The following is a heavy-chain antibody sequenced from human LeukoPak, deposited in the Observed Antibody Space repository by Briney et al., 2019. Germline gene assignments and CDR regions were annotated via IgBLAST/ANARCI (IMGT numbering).Heavy chain of an antibody. CDR3: ARGLTGTTINDAFDI. J-gene: IGHJ3*02. CDR1: GYTFTSYG. D-gene: IGHD1-7*01. V-gene: IGHV1-18*01. Sequence: SVKVSCKAAGYTFTSYGISWVRQAPGQGIEWMGSIIAYNGNTNYAQKLQGRVTMTTDTSTSTAYMEPRSLRSDDTAVYYCARGLTGTTINDAFDIWGQGTMVTVS. CDR2: IIAYNGNT.